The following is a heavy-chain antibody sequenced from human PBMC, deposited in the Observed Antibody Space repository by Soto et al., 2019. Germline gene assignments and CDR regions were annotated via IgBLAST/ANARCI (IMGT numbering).Heavy chain of an antibody. CDR2: INAGYGNT. Sequence: SVKVSCKASGYTFSSYAMHWVRQAPGQRLEWMGWINAGYGNTKSSQKFQDRVTISRDTSASTAYMELTSLRSEDTAVYYCARDTGDGTFDFWGQGNLVTVSS. CDR1: GYTFSSYA. CDR3: ARDTGDGTFDF. J-gene: IGHJ4*02. V-gene: IGHV1-3*01. D-gene: IGHD7-27*01.